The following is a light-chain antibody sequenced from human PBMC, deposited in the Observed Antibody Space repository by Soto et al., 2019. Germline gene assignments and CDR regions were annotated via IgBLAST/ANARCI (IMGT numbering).Light chain of an antibody. CDR1: QNINNY. CDR2: DAS. V-gene: IGKV1-33*01. J-gene: IGKJ5*01. Sequence: IQMTQSPSSLSASFGGRVTRTCQASQNINNYLNWYQQKPGRAPKLLIYDASNLEAGVPSRFRGSGSGTDFTFTISRLQPEDIATYYCQQYENLPTFGQGTRLEIK. CDR3: QQYENLPT.